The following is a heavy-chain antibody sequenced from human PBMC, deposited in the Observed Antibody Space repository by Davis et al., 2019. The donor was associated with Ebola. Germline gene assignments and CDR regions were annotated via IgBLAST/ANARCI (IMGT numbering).Heavy chain of an antibody. J-gene: IGHJ5*02. V-gene: IGHV1-2*06. CDR1: GYTFAAHY. D-gene: IGHD5-18*01. Sequence: ASVKVSCKASGYTFAAHYIHWVRQAPGQGLEWMGRINPNFGGKIYAQKFQDRVTMTIDTSINTAYMELDRLRSDDTAVYYCARGHTYGRWDDWFDPWGQGTLVTVSA. CDR3: ARGHTYGRWDDWFDP. CDR2: INPNFGGK.